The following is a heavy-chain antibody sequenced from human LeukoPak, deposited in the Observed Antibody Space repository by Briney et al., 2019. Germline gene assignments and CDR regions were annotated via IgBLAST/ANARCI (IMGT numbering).Heavy chain of an antibody. D-gene: IGHD1-26*01. J-gene: IGHJ4*02. CDR2: INPNSGDT. Sequence: ASVKVSCKASGYTFTGHYLNWLRQAPGRGLEWMGRINPNSGDTKCADKFLGRVIMTRDTSTSTAYLELNGLRSDDTASYYCARDMWELPSDYYYDFWGQGTLVTVSS. CDR1: GYTFTGHY. V-gene: IGHV1-2*06. CDR3: ARDMWELPSDYYYDF.